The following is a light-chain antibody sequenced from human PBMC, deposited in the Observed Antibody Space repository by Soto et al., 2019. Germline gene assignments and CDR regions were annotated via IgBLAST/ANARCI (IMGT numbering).Light chain of an antibody. CDR1: ASDIGAYNF. Sequence: QSALTQPRSVSGSPGQSVTISCTGAASDIGAYNFVSWYQQYPGKAPKLMIYEVYKRPSGVPDRFSGSKSGNTASLTVSGLQPEDEADYYCTSFAGSDKLIFGGGTKLTVL. J-gene: IGLJ2*01. CDR3: TSFAGSDKLI. V-gene: IGLV2-8*01. CDR2: EVY.